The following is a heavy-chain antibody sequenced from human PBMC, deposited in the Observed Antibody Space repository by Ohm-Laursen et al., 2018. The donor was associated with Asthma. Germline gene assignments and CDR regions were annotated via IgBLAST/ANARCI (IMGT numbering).Heavy chain of an antibody. Sequence: TLSLTCTVSGDSISGGDYYWSWIRQPPGKGLEWIGYIYHSGTTYYKSSLQSRVTISVDTSKNQFSLSLSSVTAADTAVYYCARVLDDSSGYGFDFWGQGTLVTVSS. D-gene: IGHD3-22*01. CDR3: ARVLDDSSGYGFDF. CDR1: GDSISGGDYY. V-gene: IGHV4-30-4*01. CDR2: IYHSGTT. J-gene: IGHJ4*02.